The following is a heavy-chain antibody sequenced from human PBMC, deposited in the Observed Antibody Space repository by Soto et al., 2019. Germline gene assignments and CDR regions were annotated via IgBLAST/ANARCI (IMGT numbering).Heavy chain of an antibody. CDR3: AKDISSGWENCYYYGMDV. J-gene: IGHJ6*02. V-gene: IGHV3-30*18. Sequence: EGSLXLSCAASGFTFSSYFMHWVRQAPGKGLEWVAVISYDGSNKYYADSVKGRFTISRDNSKNTLYLQMNSLRAEDTAVYYCAKDISSGWENCYYYGMDVWGQGTTVTVSS. CDR2: ISYDGSNK. CDR1: GFTFSSYF. D-gene: IGHD6-19*01.